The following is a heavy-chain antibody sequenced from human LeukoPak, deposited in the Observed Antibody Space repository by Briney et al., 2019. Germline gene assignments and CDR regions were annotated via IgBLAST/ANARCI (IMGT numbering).Heavy chain of an antibody. Sequence: GASVKVSCKASGYTFTSYYMHWVRQAPGQGLEWMGIINPSGGSTSYAQKFQGRVTMTTDTSISTAYLELSRLTSDDRAVYYCTTRADFDESDEHWCQENPGH. J-gene: IGHJ1*01. CDR3: TTRADFDESDEH. V-gene: IGHV1-46*01. D-gene: IGHD3/OR15-3a*01. CDR2: INPSGGST. CDR1: GYTFTSYY.